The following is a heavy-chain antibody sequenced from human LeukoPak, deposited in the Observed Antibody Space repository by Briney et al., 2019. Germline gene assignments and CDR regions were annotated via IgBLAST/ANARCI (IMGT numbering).Heavy chain of an antibody. CDR3: ARAPRGSRIVVIITDAFDI. J-gene: IGHJ3*02. CDR1: GGSFSGYN. D-gene: IGHD3-22*01. CDR2: TNHSGTT. V-gene: IGHV4-34*01. Sequence: KPSETLSLTCAVYGGSFSGYNWSWIRQPPGKGLEWIGETNHSGTTNYNPSLKSRVTISVDTSKNQFSLKLSSVTAADTAVYYCARAPRGSRIVVIITDAFDIWGQGTMVTVSS.